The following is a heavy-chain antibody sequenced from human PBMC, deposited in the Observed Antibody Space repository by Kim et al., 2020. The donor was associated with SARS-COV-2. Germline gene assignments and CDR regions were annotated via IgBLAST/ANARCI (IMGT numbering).Heavy chain of an antibody. V-gene: IGHV3-33*06. CDR2: IWYDGSNK. J-gene: IGHJ4*02. CDR1: GFTFSSYG. D-gene: IGHD2-15*01. Sequence: GGSLRLSCAASGFTFSSYGMHWVRQAPGKGLEWVAVIWYDGSNKYYADSVKGRFTISRDNSKNTLYLQMNSLRAEDTAVYYCAKEVGVVEDYFDYWGQGTLVTVSS. CDR3: AKEVGVVEDYFDY.